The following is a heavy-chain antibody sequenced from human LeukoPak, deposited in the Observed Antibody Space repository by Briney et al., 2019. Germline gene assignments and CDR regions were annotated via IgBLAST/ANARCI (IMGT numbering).Heavy chain of an antibody. CDR1: GFTVSSNY. J-gene: IGHJ4*02. D-gene: IGHD3-22*01. CDR3: AGDSSSYLYFDY. CDR2: IYSGGYT. Sequence: GGSLRLSCSASGFTVSSNYMSWVRQAPGKGLEWVSIIYSGGYTYYADSVKGRFTISRDNSKNTLYLQMNSLRAEDTAVYYCAGDSSSYLYFDYWGQGTLVTVSS. V-gene: IGHV3-53*01.